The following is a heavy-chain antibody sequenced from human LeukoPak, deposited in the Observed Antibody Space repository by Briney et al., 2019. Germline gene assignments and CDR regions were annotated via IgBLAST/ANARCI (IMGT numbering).Heavy chain of an antibody. D-gene: IGHD3-3*01. CDR3: ARIGGSGYVVDY. J-gene: IGHJ4*02. Sequence: GESLKISCQGSGYSFTSYWISWVRQMPGKGLEWMGRIDPSDSYTNYSPSFQGHVTISADKSISTAYLQWSSLKASDTAMYYCARIGGSGYVVDYWGQGTLVTVSS. CDR2: IDPSDSYT. CDR1: GYSFTSYW. V-gene: IGHV5-10-1*01.